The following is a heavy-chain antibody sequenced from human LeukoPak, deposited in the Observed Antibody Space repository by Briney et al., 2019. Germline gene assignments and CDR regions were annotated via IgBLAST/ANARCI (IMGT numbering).Heavy chain of an antibody. CDR2: IYYSGNT. Sequence: SETLSLTCAVSGGSISTSNSYWGWIRRPPGKGLEWVGSIYYSGNTYYNPSLKSRVTISVDTSKNQFSLILTSVTAADTAVYYCARVIRNYRFFDYWGQGTLVTVSS. D-gene: IGHD1-7*01. V-gene: IGHV4-39*07. CDR3: ARVIRNYRFFDY. CDR1: GGSISTSNSY. J-gene: IGHJ4*02.